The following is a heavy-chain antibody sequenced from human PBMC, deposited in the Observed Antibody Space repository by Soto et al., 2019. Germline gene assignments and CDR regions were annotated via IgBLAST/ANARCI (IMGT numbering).Heavy chain of an antibody. J-gene: IGHJ2*01. CDR2: ISYGGSNK. CDR3: AKGSYGDYEENCYCDL. V-gene: IGHV3-30*18. Sequence: QVQLVESGGGVVQPGRSLRLSCAASGFTVSSYGMHWVRQAPGKGLEWVEIISYGGSNKYYADSMKDRFTISRDNSKNTLSLQMTSLKAENTAVYSCAKGSYGDYEENCYCDLWGSGTLVTVSS. D-gene: IGHD4-17*01. CDR1: GFTVSSYG.